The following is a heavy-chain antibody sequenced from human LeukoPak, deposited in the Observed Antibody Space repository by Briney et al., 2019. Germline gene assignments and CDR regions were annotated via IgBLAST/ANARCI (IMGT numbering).Heavy chain of an antibody. CDR1: GGSISSYY. J-gene: IGHJ3*02. V-gene: IGHV4-59*01. CDR2: IYYSGST. CDR3: ATKYYYDSSGYSDAFDI. D-gene: IGHD3-22*01. Sequence: PSETLSLTCTVSGGSISSYYWSWIRQPPGKGLEWIGYIYYSGSTNYNPSLKRRVTISVDTSKNQFSLKLSSVTAADTAVYYCATKYYYDSSGYSDAFDIWGQGTMVTVSS.